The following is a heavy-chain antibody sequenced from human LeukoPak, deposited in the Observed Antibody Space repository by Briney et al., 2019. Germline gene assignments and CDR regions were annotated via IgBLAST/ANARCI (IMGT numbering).Heavy chain of an antibody. D-gene: IGHD6-13*01. CDR1: GGSISSYY. V-gene: IGHV4-4*07. Sequence: SETLSLTCTVSGGSISSYYWSWIRQPAGKGLEWIGRIYTSGSTNYNPSLKSRVIMSVDTSKNQFSLKLSSVTAADTAVYYCARSGSSWYWDGEDYWGQGTLVTVSS. CDR3: ARSGSSWYWDGEDY. CDR2: IYTSGST. J-gene: IGHJ4*02.